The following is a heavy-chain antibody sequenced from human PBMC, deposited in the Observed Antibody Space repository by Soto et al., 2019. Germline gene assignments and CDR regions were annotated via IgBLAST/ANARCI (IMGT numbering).Heavy chain of an antibody. J-gene: IGHJ4*02. CDR3: ARIRPVAVAEYYFDY. CDR2: IFSNDEK. D-gene: IGHD6-19*01. V-gene: IGHV2-26*01. CDR1: GFSLSNARMG. Sequence: QVTLKESGPVLVKPTETLTLTCTVSGFSLSNARMGVSWIRQPPGKALEWLAHIFSNDEKSYSTSLKSRLTISKDTTKSQVVLTMTNMDPVDTATYYGARIRPVAVAEYYFDYWGQGTLVTVSS.